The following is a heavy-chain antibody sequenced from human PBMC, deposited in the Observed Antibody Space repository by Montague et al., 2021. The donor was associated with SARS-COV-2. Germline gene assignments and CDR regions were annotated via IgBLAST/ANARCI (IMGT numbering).Heavy chain of an antibody. J-gene: IGHJ6*02. V-gene: IGHV2-70*11. CDR1: GFSLRTAGTC. CDR2: IDWDGDK. Sequence: PALVKPTQTLTLTCTFSGFSLRTAGTCVSWIRQPPGKAPQRLARIDWDGDKYYSRTLETRVSISTDTAKTQVVLTMANVDPMDTATYYCARLSGVAPRCYYEGMDVWGQGTAVTVSS. CDR3: ARLSGVAPRCYYEGMDV. D-gene: IGHD7-27*01.